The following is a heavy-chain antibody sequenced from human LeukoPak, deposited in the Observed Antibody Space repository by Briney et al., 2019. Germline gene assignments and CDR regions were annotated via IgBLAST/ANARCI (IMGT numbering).Heavy chain of an antibody. V-gene: IGHV3-33*01. Sequence: GGSLRLSCAASGFTFSSYGMHWVRQAPGKGLEWVAVIWYDGSNKYYADSVKGRFTISRDNSKNTLYLQMNSLRAEDTAVYYCARTPREPYHDILTGYYKSYYYYGMDVWGQGTTVTVSS. CDR2: IWYDGSNK. CDR1: GFTFSSYG. D-gene: IGHD3-9*01. CDR3: ARTPREPYHDILTGYYKSYYYYGMDV. J-gene: IGHJ6*02.